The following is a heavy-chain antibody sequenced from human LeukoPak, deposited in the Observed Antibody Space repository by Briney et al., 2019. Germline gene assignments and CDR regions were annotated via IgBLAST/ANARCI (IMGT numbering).Heavy chain of an antibody. D-gene: IGHD3-10*01. CDR2: ISSSGSTI. Sequence: GGSLRLSCAASGFTFSNYWVHWVRQAPGKGLEWVSYISSSGSTIYYADSVKGRFTISRDNAKNSLYLQMNSLRAEDTAVYYCARDFTYGSGSYYNGGFDYWGQGTLVTVSS. CDR1: GFTFSNYW. V-gene: IGHV3-48*03. CDR3: ARDFTYGSGSYYNGGFDY. J-gene: IGHJ4*02.